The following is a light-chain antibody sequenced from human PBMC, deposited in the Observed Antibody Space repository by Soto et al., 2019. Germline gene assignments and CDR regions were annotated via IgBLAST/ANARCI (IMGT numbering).Light chain of an antibody. CDR1: QSVTSGK. V-gene: IGKV3-15*01. CDR3: QQSNNWPPT. J-gene: IGKJ4*01. Sequence: EIVLTQSPGTLSLCPGEXXXXXXXXSQSVTSGKLAWYQQKPGQAPRLLIYGVSTRATGVPARFSGSGSGTEFTLTISSLQSEDFAVYYCQQSNNWPPTFGGGTKVDI. CDR2: GVS.